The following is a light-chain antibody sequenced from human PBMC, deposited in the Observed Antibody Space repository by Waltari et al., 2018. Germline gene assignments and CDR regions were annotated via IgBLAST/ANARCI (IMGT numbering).Light chain of an antibody. CDR2: QDS. Sequence: SYELTQPPSVSVSPGQTASITCSGDKLGDKYACCYQQKPGQSPVLVIYQDSKRPSVIPELFSGSNSGNTATLTISGTQAMDEADYYCQAWDSSSVVFGGGTKLTVL. J-gene: IGLJ2*01. CDR3: QAWDSSSVV. V-gene: IGLV3-1*01. CDR1: KLGDKY.